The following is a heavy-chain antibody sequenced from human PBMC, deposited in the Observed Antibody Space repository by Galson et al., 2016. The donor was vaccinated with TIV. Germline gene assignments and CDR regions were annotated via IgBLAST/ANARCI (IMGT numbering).Heavy chain of an antibody. D-gene: IGHD3-10*01. CDR1: GFPFRSYN. Sequence: SLRLSCAVSGFPFRSYNMNWVRQAPGKGLEWVSGISSGGTTYYADSVKGRFTVSRDNSKNTLYLQMSSLRAEDTAVYFCARRDVRGITVGRGVQYYFDYWGQGTLVTVSS. CDR2: ISSGGTT. CDR3: ARRDVRGITVGRGVQYYFDY. J-gene: IGHJ4*02. V-gene: IGHV3-23*01.